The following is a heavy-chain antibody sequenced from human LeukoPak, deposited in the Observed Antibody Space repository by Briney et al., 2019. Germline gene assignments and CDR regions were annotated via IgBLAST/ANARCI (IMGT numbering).Heavy chain of an antibody. CDR1: GGSVSSHY. CDR2: IYYSGST. D-gene: IGHD4-17*01. J-gene: IGHJ4*02. CDR3: ATHPGDYVANY. Sequence: SETLSLTCTVSGGSVSSHYWIWIRQAPGKGLEWIGYIYYSGSTNYNPSLKSRVTISVDTSKNQFSLKLSSVTAADTAVYYCATHPGDYVANYWGQGTLVTVSS. V-gene: IGHV4-59*02.